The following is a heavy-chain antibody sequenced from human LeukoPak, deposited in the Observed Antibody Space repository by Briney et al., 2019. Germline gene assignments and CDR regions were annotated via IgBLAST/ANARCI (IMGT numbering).Heavy chain of an antibody. V-gene: IGHV3-53*01. J-gene: IGHJ6*03. CDR1: GFTVSTNY. D-gene: IGHD1-14*01. CDR2: IFSGGDT. CDR3: ARDSHRDYMDV. Sequence: GGSLRLSCAASGFTVSTNYMTWVRQAPGRGLEWVSVIFSGGDTYYADSVKGRFTISRDTSKNTIYLQMNNLRAEDTAVYYCARDSHRDYMDVWGKGITVTVSS.